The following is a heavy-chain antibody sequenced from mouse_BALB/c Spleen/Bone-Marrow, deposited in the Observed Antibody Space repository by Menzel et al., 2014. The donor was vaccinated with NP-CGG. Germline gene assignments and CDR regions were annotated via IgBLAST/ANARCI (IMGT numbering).Heavy chain of an antibody. CDR3: ARDIGRLLFDF. CDR2: IRNQANGYTT. V-gene: IGHV7-3*02. D-gene: IGHD1-2*01. CDR1: GFTFTDYY. Sequence: EVMLVESGGGLVQPGGSLRLSCATSGFTFTDYYMNWVRQPPGKALEWLGFIRNQANGYTTEYSASVKGRFTISRDNSQGILYLQMNTLRAEDSATYYCARDIGRLLFDFWGQGTTLTVSS. J-gene: IGHJ2*01.